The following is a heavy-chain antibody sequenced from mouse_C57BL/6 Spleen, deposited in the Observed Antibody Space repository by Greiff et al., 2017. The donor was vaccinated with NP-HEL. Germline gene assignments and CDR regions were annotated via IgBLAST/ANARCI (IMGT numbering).Heavy chain of an antibody. CDR1: GFTFSDYG. D-gene: IGHD2-12*01. Sequence: EVMLVESGGGLVKPGGSLKLSCAASGFTFSDYGMHWVRQAPEKGLEWVAYISSGSSTIYYADTVKGRFTISRDNAKNTLFLQMTSLRSEDTAMYYCARTYYKGAMDYWGQGTSVTVSS. J-gene: IGHJ4*01. CDR2: ISSGSSTI. V-gene: IGHV5-17*01. CDR3: ARTYYKGAMDY.